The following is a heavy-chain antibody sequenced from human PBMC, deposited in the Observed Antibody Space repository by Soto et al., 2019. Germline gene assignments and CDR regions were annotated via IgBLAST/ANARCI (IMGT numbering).Heavy chain of an antibody. CDR3: ARGSTVAAILFDY. Sequence: QVQLQESGPGLVKPSQTLSLTCTVSGDSISSGGYYWSWIRQHPGKGLEWIGYIYYSGSTYYNPSRQRRVIISVDTSKTQFSLKMSSVTAADTAVYYCARGSTVAAILFDYWGQGTLVTVSS. D-gene: IGHD2-15*01. V-gene: IGHV4-31*03. J-gene: IGHJ4*02. CDR1: GDSISSGGYY. CDR2: IYYSGST.